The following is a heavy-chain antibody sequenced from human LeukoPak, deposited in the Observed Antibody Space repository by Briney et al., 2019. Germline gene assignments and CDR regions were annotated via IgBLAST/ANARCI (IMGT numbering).Heavy chain of an antibody. D-gene: IGHD3-10*01. CDR3: ASITMVRGVITAFDY. Sequence: GESLKISCKGSGYSFTSYWIGWVRQMPGKGLEWMGIIYPGDSDTRYSPSFQGQVTISADKSISTAYLQWSSLKASDTAKYYCASITMVRGVITAFDYWGQGTLVTVPS. CDR2: IYPGDSDT. CDR1: GYSFTSYW. V-gene: IGHV5-51*01. J-gene: IGHJ4*02.